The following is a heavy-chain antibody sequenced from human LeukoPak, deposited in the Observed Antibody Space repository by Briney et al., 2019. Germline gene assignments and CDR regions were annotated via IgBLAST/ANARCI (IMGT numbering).Heavy chain of an antibody. V-gene: IGHV3-69-1*01. D-gene: IGHD3-16*01. CDR1: GFTFSNYN. CDR2: ITSSSTI. Sequence: GGSLRLSCAASGFTFSNYNMNWVRQAPGKGLEWVSHITSSSTIYYADSVKGRSTISRDNAKNSLYLQMSNLRAEDTAVYFCARGGGLDVWGQGATVTVSS. CDR3: ARGGGLDV. J-gene: IGHJ6*02.